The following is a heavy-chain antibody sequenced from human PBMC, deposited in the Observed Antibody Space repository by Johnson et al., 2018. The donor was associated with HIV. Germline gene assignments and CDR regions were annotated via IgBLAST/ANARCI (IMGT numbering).Heavy chain of an antibody. CDR1: GFIVGTKY. J-gene: IGHJ3*02. CDR2: IGTAGDT. Sequence: VQLVESGGGLVQSGGSLRLACVASGFIVGTKYMSWVRQAPGKGLEWVSAIGTAGDTYYPASVVGRFTIARENAKNSLYLKINSLGAGDTAVYYCARQGGANDAFDIWGQGTMVTVSS. CDR3: ARQGGANDAFDI. V-gene: IGHV3-13*01. D-gene: IGHD1-26*01.